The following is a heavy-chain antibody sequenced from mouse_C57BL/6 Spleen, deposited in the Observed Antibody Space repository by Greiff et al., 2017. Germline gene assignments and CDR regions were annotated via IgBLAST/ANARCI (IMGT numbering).Heavy chain of an antibody. Sequence: QVQLQQPGAELVMPGASVKLSCKASGYTFTSYWMHWVKQRPGLGLEWIGEIDPSDSYTNYNQKFKGKSTLTVDKSSSTAYMPLSSLTSEDSAVYYCATYGSSRYAMDYWGQGTSVTVSS. V-gene: IGHV1-69*01. CDR1: GYTFTSYW. J-gene: IGHJ4*01. D-gene: IGHD1-1*01. CDR3: ATYGSSRYAMDY. CDR2: IDPSDSYT.